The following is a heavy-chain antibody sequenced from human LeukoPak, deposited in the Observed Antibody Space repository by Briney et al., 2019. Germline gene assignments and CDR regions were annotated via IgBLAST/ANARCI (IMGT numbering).Heavy chain of an antibody. Sequence: PSETLSLTCSVSGYFISSGFYWGWIRQPPGKGLEWIGYIYYSGSTNYNPSLKSRVTISVDTSKNQFSLKLSSVTAADTAVYYCARVARGSQFAFDIWGQGTMVTVSS. D-gene: IGHD1-26*01. CDR1: GYFISSGFY. CDR3: ARVARGSQFAFDI. CDR2: IYYSGST. V-gene: IGHV4-61*01. J-gene: IGHJ3*02.